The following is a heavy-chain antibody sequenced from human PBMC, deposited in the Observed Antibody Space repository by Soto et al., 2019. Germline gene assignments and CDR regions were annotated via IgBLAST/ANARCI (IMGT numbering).Heavy chain of an antibody. D-gene: IGHD2-21*01. CDR2: ISAYNGNT. J-gene: IGHJ5*02. CDR1: GYTFTSYG. CDR3: AREPDCGGDCYSFWFDP. Sequence: ASVKVSCKASGYTFTSYGISWVRQAPGQGLEWMGWISAYNGNTNYAQKLQGRVTMTTDTSTSTAYMELRSLRSDDTAVYYCAREPDCGGDCYSFWFDPWGQGTLVTVSS. V-gene: IGHV1-18*01.